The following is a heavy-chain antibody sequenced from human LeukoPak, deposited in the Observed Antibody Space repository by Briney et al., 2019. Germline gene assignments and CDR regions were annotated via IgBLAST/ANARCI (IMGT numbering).Heavy chain of an antibody. J-gene: IGHJ3*01. D-gene: IGHD2-2*01. V-gene: IGHV3-9*03. Sequence: GGSLRLSCAASGFTFGDYAMHWVRQTPGKGLEWVSGIEWNSSNMVYADSVKGRFTISRDNAKNSLYLQMSSLRAEDMALYYCAKDRSSTLDDAFDFWGQGTMVTVSS. CDR3: AKDRSSTLDDAFDF. CDR2: IEWNSSNM. CDR1: GFTFGDYA.